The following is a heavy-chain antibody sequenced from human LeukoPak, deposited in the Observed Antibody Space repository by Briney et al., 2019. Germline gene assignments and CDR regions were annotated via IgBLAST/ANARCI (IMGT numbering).Heavy chain of an antibody. D-gene: IGHD3-10*01. V-gene: IGHV3-23*01. CDR3: AKDHKIYGSGSYYHYGMDV. Sequence: GGSQRLSCAASGFMFSSYAMNWVHQAPGKGLEWVSSVSGSGGSTNYADSVKGRFTISRDNSKNTLYLQMNSLRAEDTAVYYCAKDHKIYGSGSYYHYGMDVWGQGTTVTVPS. CDR2: VSGSGGST. CDR1: GFMFSSYA. J-gene: IGHJ6*02.